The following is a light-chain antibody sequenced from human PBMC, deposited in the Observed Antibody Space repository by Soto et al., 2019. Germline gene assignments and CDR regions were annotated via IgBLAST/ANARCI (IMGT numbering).Light chain of an antibody. CDR2: ETS. V-gene: IGKV3-11*01. Sequence: EIVLTQSPASLSLSAGERVTLSCRASQSVDTMVAWYQQQVGRTPRLLIYETSNRATGVPGRLSGSGSGTDFTLTISRLEPEDFAVYFCHVRTDWPPLTYTLGQGTKLEV. CDR1: QSVDTM. CDR3: HVRTDWPPLTYT. J-gene: IGKJ2*01.